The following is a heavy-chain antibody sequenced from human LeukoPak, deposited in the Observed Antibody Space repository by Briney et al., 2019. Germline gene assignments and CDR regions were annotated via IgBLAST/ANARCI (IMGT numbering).Heavy chain of an antibody. J-gene: IGHJ4*02. D-gene: IGHD6-13*01. V-gene: IGHV3-11*01. CDR3: ARGSQQPYY. Sequence: KPGGSLRLSCAASGFSLSDFYMSWIRQGPGKGLEWVSYMSSSGDTIQYADSVKGRFTISRDNAKNSLYLQMNSLRADDTAVYYCARGSQQPYYWGRGTLVTVSS. CDR1: GFSLSDFY. CDR2: MSSSGDTI.